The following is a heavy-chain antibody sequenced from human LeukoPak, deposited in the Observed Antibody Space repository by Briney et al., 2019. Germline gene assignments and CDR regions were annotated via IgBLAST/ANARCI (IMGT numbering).Heavy chain of an antibody. Sequence: SQTLSLTCTVSGGSISSGSYYWRWLRQPAGKGLEWIGRIYTSGSTNYNPSLKSRVTISVDTSKNQFSLKLSSVTAADTAVYYCARTQTYYGSGSYNFDYWGQGTLVTVSS. CDR1: GGSISSGSYY. CDR3: ARTQTYYGSGSYNFDY. V-gene: IGHV4-61*02. CDR2: IYTSGST. D-gene: IGHD3-10*01. J-gene: IGHJ4*02.